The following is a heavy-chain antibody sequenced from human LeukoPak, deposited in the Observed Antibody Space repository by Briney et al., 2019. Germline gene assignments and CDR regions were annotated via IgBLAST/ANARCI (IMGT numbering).Heavy chain of an antibody. J-gene: IGHJ5*01. V-gene: IGHV4-61*01. D-gene: IGHD2/OR15-2a*01. CDR1: GASVSSKYYY. CDR2: LYYRTGT. Sequence: SETLSLTCTVSGASVSSKYYYWSWIRQPPGKGLEWIGYLYYRTGTNYDPSLKSRASISLDESKNQFSLRLTSVTAADTAIYYCAKILHDSFDSWGQGILVTVSS. CDR3: AKILHDSFDS.